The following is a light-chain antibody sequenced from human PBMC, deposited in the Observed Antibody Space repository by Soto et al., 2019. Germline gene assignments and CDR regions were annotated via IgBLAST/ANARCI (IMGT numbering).Light chain of an antibody. Sequence: DIQMTQSPSSLSASVGDRVTITCQASQDINNYLNWYQQKPGKAPKLLIYDASNLETGVPSRFTGSGSGTDFSLTVSSLQPDDIATYYCQQFDTLPFTFGQGTRREIK. V-gene: IGKV1-33*01. CDR1: QDINNY. J-gene: IGKJ5*01. CDR3: QQFDTLPFT. CDR2: DAS.